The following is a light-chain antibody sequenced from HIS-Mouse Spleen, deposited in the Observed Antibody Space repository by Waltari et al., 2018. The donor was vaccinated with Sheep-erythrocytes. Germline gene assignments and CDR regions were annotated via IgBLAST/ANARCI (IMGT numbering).Light chain of an antibody. CDR1: KLGDKY. J-gene: IGLJ2*01. CDR2: KDS. CDR3: QSADSSGTSVV. V-gene: IGLV3-25*03. Sequence: SYELTQPPSVSVSPGQTASITCSGDKLGDKYACWYQQKPGQSPVLVIYKDSERPSGIPGRFSGSSSGTTVTLTISGVQAEDEADYYCQSADSSGTSVVFGGGTKLTVL.